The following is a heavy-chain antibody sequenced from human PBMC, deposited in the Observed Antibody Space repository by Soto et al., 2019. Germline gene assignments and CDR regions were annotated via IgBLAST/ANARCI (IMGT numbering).Heavy chain of an antibody. CDR3: ARDPIVVVAATVTYYYYGMDV. Sequence: QVQLVESGGGVVQPGRSLRLSCAASGFTFSSYGMHWVRQAPGKGLEWVAVIWYDGSNKYYADSVKGRFTISRDNSKNTLYLRMNSLRAEDTAVYYCARDPIVVVAATVTYYYYGMDVWGQGTTVTVSS. CDR2: IWYDGSNK. J-gene: IGHJ6*02. D-gene: IGHD2-15*01. CDR1: GFTFSSYG. V-gene: IGHV3-33*01.